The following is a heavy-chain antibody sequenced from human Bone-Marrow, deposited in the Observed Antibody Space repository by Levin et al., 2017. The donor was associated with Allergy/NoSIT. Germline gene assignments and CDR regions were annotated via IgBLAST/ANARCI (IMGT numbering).Heavy chain of an antibody. V-gene: IGHV3-23*01. Sequence: GGSLRLSCAASGFTFSNYAMNWVRQAPGKGLEWVSTISHNGDTTYYADSVKGRFTISRDTSKNTLYLQMDSLRAEDTAVYYCGKARLPLVRYYDWLRDTSGHWGQGTLVTVSS. CDR1: GFTFSNYA. D-gene: IGHD3-9*01. CDR3: GKARLPLVRYYDWLRDTSGH. J-gene: IGHJ4*02. CDR2: ISHNGDTT.